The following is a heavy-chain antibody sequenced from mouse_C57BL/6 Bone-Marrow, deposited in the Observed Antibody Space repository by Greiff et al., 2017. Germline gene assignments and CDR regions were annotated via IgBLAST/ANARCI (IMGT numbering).Heavy chain of an antibody. CDR3: ARHRGSSFDY. V-gene: IGHV5-6*01. J-gene: IGHJ2*01. D-gene: IGHD1-1*01. Sequence: EVKLVESGGDLVKPGGSRKPPCEAPGFTFSSNGMSWVRQTPEKRLEWVATISSGGSYTYYPDSVRGGFTISRDNAKNTLYLQMSSLKSEDTAMYYCARHRGSSFDYWGQGTTLTVSS. CDR1: GFTFSSNG. CDR2: ISSGGSYT.